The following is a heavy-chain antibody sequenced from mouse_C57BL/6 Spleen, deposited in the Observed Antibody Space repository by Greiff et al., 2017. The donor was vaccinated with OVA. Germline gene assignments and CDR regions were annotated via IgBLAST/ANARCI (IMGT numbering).Heavy chain of an antibody. D-gene: IGHD2-4*01. Sequence: EVMLVESGGGLVKPGGSLKLSCAASGFTFSSYAMSWVRQTPEKRLEWVATISDGGSYTYYPDNVKGRFTISRDNAKNNLYLQMSHLKSEDTAMYYCARDRGDYDGYFDYWGQGTTLTVSS. CDR3: ARDRGDYDGYFDY. J-gene: IGHJ2*01. V-gene: IGHV5-4*01. CDR2: ISDGGSYT. CDR1: GFTFSSYA.